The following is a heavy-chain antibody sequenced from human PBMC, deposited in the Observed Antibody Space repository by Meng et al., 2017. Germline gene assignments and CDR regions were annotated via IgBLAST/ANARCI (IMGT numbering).Heavy chain of an antibody. J-gene: IGHJ4*02. V-gene: IGHV1-18*01. CDR1: GGTFSSYT. D-gene: IGHD6-19*01. Sequence: VKVVQSGAEVKKPGSSVTVYCKASGGTFSSYTTSWVRQAPGQGLEWMGRISAYNGNTNYAQKLQGRVTMTTDTSTSTAYMELRSLRSDDTAVYYCARGGIAVAIDYWGQGTLVTVSS. CDR2: ISAYNGNT. CDR3: ARGGIAVAIDY.